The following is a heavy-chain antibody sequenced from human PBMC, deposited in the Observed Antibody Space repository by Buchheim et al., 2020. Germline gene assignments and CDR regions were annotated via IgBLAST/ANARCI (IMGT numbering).Heavy chain of an antibody. J-gene: IGHJ4*02. CDR2: ISYDGSNK. Sequence: HVQLVESGGGVVQPGRSLRLSCAASGFTFSSYAMHWVRQAPGKGLEWVAVISYDGSNKYYADSVKGRFTISRDNSKNTLYLQMNSLRAEDTAVYYCARDEHSSSWLPLDYWGQGTL. CDR1: GFTFSSYA. V-gene: IGHV3-30-3*01. CDR3: ARDEHSSSWLPLDY. D-gene: IGHD6-13*01.